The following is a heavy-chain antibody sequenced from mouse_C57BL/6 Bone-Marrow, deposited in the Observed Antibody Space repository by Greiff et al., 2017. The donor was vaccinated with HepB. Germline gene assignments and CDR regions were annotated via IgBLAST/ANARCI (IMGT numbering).Heavy chain of an antibody. CDR2: IYPGGGYT. CDR1: GYTFTNYW. CDR3: ARSGVWYFDY. J-gene: IGHJ2*01. V-gene: IGHV1-63*01. Sequence: SGAELVRPGTSVKMSCKASGYTFTNYWIGWAKQRPGHGLEWIGDIYPGGGYTNYNEKFKGKATLTADKSSSTAYMQFSSLTSEDSAIYYCARSGVWYFDYWGQGTTLTVSS.